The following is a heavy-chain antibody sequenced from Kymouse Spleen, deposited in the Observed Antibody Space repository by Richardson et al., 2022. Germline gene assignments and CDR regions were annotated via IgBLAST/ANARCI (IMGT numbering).Heavy chain of an antibody. CDR1: GGSISSSSYY. D-gene: IGHD5-12*01. J-gene: IGHJ6*02. Sequence: QLQLQESGPGLVKPSETLSLTCTVSGGSISSSSYYWGWIRQPPGKGLEWIGSIYYSGSTYYNPSLKSRVTISVDTSKNQFSLKLSSVTAADTAVYYCARQGDIVATMDYYYYGMDVWGQGTTVTVSS. CDR2: IYYSGST. CDR3: ARQGDIVATMDYYYYGMDV. V-gene: IGHV4-39*01.